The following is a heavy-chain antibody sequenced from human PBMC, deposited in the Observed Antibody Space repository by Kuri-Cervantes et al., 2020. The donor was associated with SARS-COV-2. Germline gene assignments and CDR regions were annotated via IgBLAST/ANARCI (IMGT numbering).Heavy chain of an antibody. CDR1: GGSFSGYY. V-gene: IGHV4-34*01. Sequence: SETLSLTCAVYGGSFSGYYWSWIRQPPGKGLEWIGEINHSGSTNYNPSLKSRVTISVDTSKNQFSLKLSSVTAADTAVYYCARGDSSGYFNWFDPWGQGTLVTVSS. D-gene: IGHD3-22*01. CDR3: ARGDSSGYFNWFDP. CDR2: INHSGST. J-gene: IGHJ5*02.